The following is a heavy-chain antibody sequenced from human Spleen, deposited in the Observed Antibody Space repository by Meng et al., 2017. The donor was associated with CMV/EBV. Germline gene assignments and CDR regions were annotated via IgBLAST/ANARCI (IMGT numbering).Heavy chain of an antibody. Sequence: SGGTFSSFAISWVRQAPGQGLEWMGGILPIFGTANYAQRLQGRVTITTDESTNTAYMELRRLRYEDTAMYYCAREGGLGSTRIFDPWGQGTLVTVSS. J-gene: IGHJ5*02. CDR1: GGTFSSFA. CDR2: ILPIFGTA. D-gene: IGHD3-10*01. V-gene: IGHV1-69*05. CDR3: AREGGLGSTRIFDP.